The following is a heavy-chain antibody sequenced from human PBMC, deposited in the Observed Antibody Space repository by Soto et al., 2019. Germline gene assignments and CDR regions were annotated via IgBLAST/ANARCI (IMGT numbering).Heavy chain of an antibody. Sequence: QVRLQESGPGLVKPSQTLSLTCRVSGGSISTGDHYWSWIRQSPGKGLEWIGYIYYSGSTLYNPSLKSRLRISLDTSTNQFSLNLNSVTAADTAVYYCAVASNSGSLGHYFDYWGQGLLVTVSS. J-gene: IGHJ4*02. CDR3: AVASNSGSLGHYFDY. CDR2: IYYSGST. V-gene: IGHV4-30-4*01. D-gene: IGHD3-10*01. CDR1: GGSISTGDHY.